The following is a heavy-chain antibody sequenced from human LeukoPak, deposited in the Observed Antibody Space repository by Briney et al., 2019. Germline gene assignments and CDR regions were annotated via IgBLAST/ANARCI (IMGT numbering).Heavy chain of an antibody. CDR1: GYTFTGYY. J-gene: IGHJ5*02. CDR3: ARAGYGDYAWFDP. Sequence: GASVKVSCKASGYTFTGYYMHWVRQAPGQGLEWMGWINPNSGGTRYAQKFQGRVTMTRDTSISTAYMELSRLRSDDTAVYYCARAGYGDYAWFDPWGQGTLVTVSS. V-gene: IGHV1-2*02. D-gene: IGHD4-17*01. CDR2: INPNSGGT.